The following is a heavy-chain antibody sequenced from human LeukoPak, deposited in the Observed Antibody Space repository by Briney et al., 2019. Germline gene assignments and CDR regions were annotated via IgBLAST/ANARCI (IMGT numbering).Heavy chain of an antibody. J-gene: IGHJ3*02. CDR2: ISWNSGSI. CDR1: GFTFDDYA. CDR3: ARDRTAAWTDDAFDI. V-gene: IGHV3-9*01. Sequence: GGSLRLSCAASGFTFDDYAMHWVRHAPGKGLEWVSGISWNSGSIGYADSVKGRFTISRDNAKNSLYLQMNSLRAEDTAVYYCARDRTAAWTDDAFDIWGQGTMVTVSS. D-gene: IGHD6-6*01.